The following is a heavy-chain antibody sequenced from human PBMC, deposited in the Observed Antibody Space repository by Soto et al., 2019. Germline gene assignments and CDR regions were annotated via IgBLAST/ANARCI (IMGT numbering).Heavy chain of an antibody. D-gene: IGHD2-2*01. CDR3: TTDPFTPYIVVIPAGRAFDI. J-gene: IGHJ3*02. Sequence: EVQLVESGGGLVKPGGSLRLSCAASGFTFSNAWMSWVSQAPGKGLEWAGRIKSKTDGGTTDYAAPVKGRFTISRDDSKNTLYLQMNSLKTEDTAVYYCTTDPFTPYIVVIPAGRAFDIWGQGTMVTVSS. CDR2: IKSKTDGGTT. CDR1: GFTFSNAW. V-gene: IGHV3-15*01.